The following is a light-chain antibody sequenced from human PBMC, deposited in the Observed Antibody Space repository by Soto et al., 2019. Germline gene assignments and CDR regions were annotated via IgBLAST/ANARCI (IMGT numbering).Light chain of an antibody. CDR1: SSDVGGYNY. J-gene: IGLJ2*01. Sequence: QSALTQPASVSGSPGQSITISCTGTSSDVGGYNYVSWYQQHPGKAPKLLIYDNNKRPSGIPDRFSGSKSGTSATLGITGLQTGDEADYYCGTWDSSLSAVFGGGTKLTVL. V-gene: IGLV1-51*01. CDR2: DNN. CDR3: GTWDSSLSAV.